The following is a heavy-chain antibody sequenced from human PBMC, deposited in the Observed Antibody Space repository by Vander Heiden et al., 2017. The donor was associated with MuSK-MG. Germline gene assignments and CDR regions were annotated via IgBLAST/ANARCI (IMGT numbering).Heavy chain of an antibody. CDR1: GFTFSSYA. CDR3: AKEGSSSYYYYYYYMDV. V-gene: IGHV3-23*01. J-gene: IGHJ6*03. CDR2: ISGSGGST. Sequence: EVQLLESGGGLVQPGGSLRLSCAASGFTFSSYAMSWVRQAPGKGLEWVSAISGSGGSTYYADSVKGRFTISRDNSKNTLYLQMNSLRAEDTAVYYCAKEGSSSYYYYYYYMDVWGKGTTVTVSS. D-gene: IGHD6-13*01.